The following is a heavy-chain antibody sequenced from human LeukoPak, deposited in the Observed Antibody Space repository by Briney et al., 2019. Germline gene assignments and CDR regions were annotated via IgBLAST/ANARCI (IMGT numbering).Heavy chain of an antibody. CDR3: ARVRQWAMIVYDAIDI. D-gene: IGHD3-22*01. J-gene: IGHJ3*02. CDR1: GFTFSDYW. Sequence: GGSLRLSCTASGFTFSDYWMNWVRQAPGKGLEWVANIKQDESEKYYVDSVKGRSSISRDNTKNSLYLQMNSLRVEDTAVYYCARVRQWAMIVYDAIDIWGQGTMVTVSS. CDR2: IKQDESEK. V-gene: IGHV3-7*01.